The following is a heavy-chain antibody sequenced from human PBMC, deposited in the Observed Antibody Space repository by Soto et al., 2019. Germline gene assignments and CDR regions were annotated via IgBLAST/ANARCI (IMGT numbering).Heavy chain of an antibody. D-gene: IGHD2-2*01. Sequence: GGSLRLSCAASGFTVSSNYMSWVRQAPGKGLEWVSVIYSGGSTYYADSVKGRFTISRHNSKNTLYLQMNSLRAEDTAVYYCARASGYCSSTSCYQTFDYWGQGTLVTVSS. V-gene: IGHV3-53*04. CDR1: GFTVSSNY. CDR2: IYSGGST. J-gene: IGHJ4*02. CDR3: ARASGYCSSTSCYQTFDY.